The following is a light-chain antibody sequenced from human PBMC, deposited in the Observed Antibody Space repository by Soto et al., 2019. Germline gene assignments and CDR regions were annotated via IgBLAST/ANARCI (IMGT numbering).Light chain of an antibody. V-gene: IGKV3-15*01. CDR3: QQYYHWPPFT. CDR2: RAS. J-gene: IGKJ2*01. CDR1: QSIGSN. Sequence: VMTQSPATLSVSPGERATLSCRASQSIGSNLAWYQQKPGQAPRLLISRASTRATGVPARFSGSGSGTEFTLTVSSPQSEDFAVYYCQQYYHWPPFTFGQGTKVDIK.